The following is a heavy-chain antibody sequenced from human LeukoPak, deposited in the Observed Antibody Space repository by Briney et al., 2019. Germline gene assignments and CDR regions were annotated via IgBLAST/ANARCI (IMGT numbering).Heavy chain of an antibody. Sequence: PGGSLRLSCAASGFTFSSYSMNWVRQPPGKGLEWIGEINHSGSTNYNPSLKSRVTISVDTSKNQFSLKLSSVTAADTAVYYCARLVWGVVYFDYWGQGTLVTVSS. CDR2: INHSGST. J-gene: IGHJ4*02. V-gene: IGHV4-34*01. CDR3: ARLVWGVVYFDY. D-gene: IGHD3-3*01. CDR1: GFTFSSYS.